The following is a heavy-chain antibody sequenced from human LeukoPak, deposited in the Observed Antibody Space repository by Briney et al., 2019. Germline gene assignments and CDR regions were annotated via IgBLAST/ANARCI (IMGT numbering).Heavy chain of an antibody. D-gene: IGHD3-10*01. CDR3: TTGLITMVRGVTWYYYYGMDV. J-gene: IGHJ6*02. V-gene: IGHV3-15*01. CDR1: GFTFSNAW. CDR2: IKSKTDGGTT. Sequence: GGSLRLSCAASGFTFSNAWMSWVRQAPGKGLEWVGRIKSKTDGGTTDYAAPVKGRFTISRDDSKNTLYLQMNSLKTEDTAVYYCTTGLITMVRGVTWYYYYGMDVWGQGTTVTVSS.